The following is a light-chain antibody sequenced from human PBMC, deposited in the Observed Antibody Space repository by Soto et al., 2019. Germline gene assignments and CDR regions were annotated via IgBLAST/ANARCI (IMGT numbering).Light chain of an antibody. CDR2: TNN. CDR1: SSNIGSNY. J-gene: IGLJ3*02. CDR3: AAWDDNLSGWV. V-gene: IGLV1-47*02. Sequence: QAVVTQPPSASGAPGQRVTISCSGSSSNIGSNYVYWYQQFPGTAPKLLIYTNNQRPSGVPDRFSGSRSGTSASLAISGLRSEDEADYYCAAWDDNLSGWVFGGGTKLTVL.